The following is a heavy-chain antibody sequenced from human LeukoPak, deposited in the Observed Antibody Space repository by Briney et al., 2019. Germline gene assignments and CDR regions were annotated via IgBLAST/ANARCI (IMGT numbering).Heavy chain of an antibody. CDR2: IYSGGST. CDR3: ARWGYCSGGSCRYGMDV. D-gene: IGHD2-15*01. Sequence: PSETLSLTCAVYGGSFSGYYWSWVRQAPGKGLEWVSVIYSGGSTYYADSVKGRFTISRHNSKNTLYLQMNSLRAEDTAVYYCARWGYCSGGSCRYGMDVWGQGTTVTVSS. CDR1: GGSFSGYY. J-gene: IGHJ6*02. V-gene: IGHV3-53*04.